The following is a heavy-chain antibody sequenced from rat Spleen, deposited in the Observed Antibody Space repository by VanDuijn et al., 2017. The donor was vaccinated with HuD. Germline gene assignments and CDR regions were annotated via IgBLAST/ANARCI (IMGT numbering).Heavy chain of an antibody. Sequence: EVQLVESGGGLVQPGRSLKLSCVASGFTFNNYWMNWIRQAPGKGPEWVASITDTGDGAYYPDSVKGRFTISRDNAKNTQYLQMDSLRSEDTATYYCARHSGTARGVMDAWGQGASVTVSS. J-gene: IGHJ4*01. CDR3: ARHSGTARGVMDA. D-gene: IGHD5-1*01. CDR2: ITDTGDGA. V-gene: IGHV5-31*01. CDR1: GFTFNNYW.